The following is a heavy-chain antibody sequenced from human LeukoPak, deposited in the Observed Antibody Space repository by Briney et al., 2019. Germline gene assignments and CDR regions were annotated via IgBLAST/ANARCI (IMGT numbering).Heavy chain of an antibody. J-gene: IGHJ6*02. CDR1: GGSFSGYY. CDR3: ARGARRYSSSWGYYYGMDV. D-gene: IGHD6-13*01. Sequence: SETLSLTCAVYGGSFSGYYWSWIRQPPGKGLEWIGEINHSGSTNYNPSLKSRVTISVDTSKNQFSLKLSSVTAADTAVYYCARGARRYSSSWGYYYGMDVWGQGTTVTDSS. CDR2: INHSGST. V-gene: IGHV4-34*01.